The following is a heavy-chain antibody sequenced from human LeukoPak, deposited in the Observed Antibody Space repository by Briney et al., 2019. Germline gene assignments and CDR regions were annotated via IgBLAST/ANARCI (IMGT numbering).Heavy chain of an antibody. V-gene: IGHV3-7*01. Sequence: GGSLRLSCAASGFTFSSYWMSWVRQAPGKGLEWVANIKQDGSEKYYADSVKGRFTISRDNAKNSLYLQMNSLRAEDTAVYYCARDFLHYDILTGYGNYYGMDVWGQGTTVTVSS. CDR1: GFTFSSYW. CDR2: IKQDGSEK. J-gene: IGHJ6*02. CDR3: ARDFLHYDILTGYGNYYGMDV. D-gene: IGHD3-9*01.